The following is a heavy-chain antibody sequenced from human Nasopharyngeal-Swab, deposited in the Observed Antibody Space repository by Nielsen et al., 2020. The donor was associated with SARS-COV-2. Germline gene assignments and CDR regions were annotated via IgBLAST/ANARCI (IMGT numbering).Heavy chain of an antibody. CDR1: GFTFSNYA. V-gene: IGHV3-30*04. CDR2: ISYDGSYK. J-gene: IGHJ4*02. D-gene: IGHD3-10*01. Sequence: GESLKISCTASGFTFSNYAMHWVRQAPGKGLEWVAVISYDGSYKYYADSVKGRFTITRDNSKNTLYLQMNSLRAEDTAVYYCAGSEKYYYGSGSYWGQGTLVTVSS. CDR3: AGSEKYYYGSGSY.